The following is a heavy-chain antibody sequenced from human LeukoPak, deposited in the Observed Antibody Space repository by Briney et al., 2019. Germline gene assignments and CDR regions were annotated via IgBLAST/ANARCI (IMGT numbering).Heavy chain of an antibody. J-gene: IGHJ4*02. D-gene: IGHD6-19*01. V-gene: IGHV1-2*04. Sequence: ASVKVSCKASGYTFTGYYMHWVRQAPGQGLEWMGWINPNSGGTNYAQKFQGWVTMTRDTSISTAYMELSRLRSDDTAVYYCARAYSSGSLDYWGPGNPGHRLL. CDR1: GYTFTGYY. CDR2: INPNSGGT. CDR3: ARAYSSGSLDY.